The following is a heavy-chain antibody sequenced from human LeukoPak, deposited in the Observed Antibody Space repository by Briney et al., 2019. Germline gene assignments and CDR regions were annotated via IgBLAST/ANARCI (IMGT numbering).Heavy chain of an antibody. V-gene: IGHV1-8*01. D-gene: IGHD3-10*01. CDR2: MNPNSGNT. J-gene: IGHJ5*02. CDR1: GYTFTSYD. Sequence: ASVKVSCKASGYTFTSYDINWVRQASGQGLEWMGWMNPNSGNTGYAQKFQGRVTMTRNTSISTAYMELSSLRSEDTAVYYCAKADYYGSGSSIRRKFDPWGQGTLVTVSS. CDR3: AKADYYGSGSSIRRKFDP.